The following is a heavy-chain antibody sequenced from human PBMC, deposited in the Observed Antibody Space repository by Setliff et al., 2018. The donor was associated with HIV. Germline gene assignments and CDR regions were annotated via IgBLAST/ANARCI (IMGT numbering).Heavy chain of an antibody. Sequence: PGESLKISCQGSGYSFTSYWIGWVRHMPGEGLEWMGIIYPGDSDTRYSPSFQGQVTISADKSISTAYLQWSSLKASDTAIYYCARRGLGGGGSGIWYFDLWGRGTLVTVSS. CDR1: GYSFTSYW. V-gene: IGHV5-51*01. J-gene: IGHJ2*01. CDR2: IYPGDSDT. CDR3: ARRGLGGGGSGIWYFDL. D-gene: IGHD2-15*01.